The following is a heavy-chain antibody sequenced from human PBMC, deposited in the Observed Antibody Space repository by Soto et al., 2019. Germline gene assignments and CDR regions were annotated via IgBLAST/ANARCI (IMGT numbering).Heavy chain of an antibody. CDR1: GGTFSSYA. D-gene: IGHD6-6*01. CDR2: IIPIFGTA. V-gene: IGHV1-69*13. Sequence: SVKVSCKASGGTFSSYAISWVRQAPGQGLEWMGGIIPIFGTANYAQKFQGRVTITADESTSTAYMELSSLRSEDTAVYYCARDGDYSSSSKYYYGMDFWGQGTMVTVSS. CDR3: ARDGDYSSSSKYYYGMDF. J-gene: IGHJ6*02.